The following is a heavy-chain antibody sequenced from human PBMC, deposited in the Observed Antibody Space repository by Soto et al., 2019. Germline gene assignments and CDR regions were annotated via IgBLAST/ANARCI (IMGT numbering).Heavy chain of an antibody. V-gene: IGHV4-34*01. J-gene: IGHJ6*02. D-gene: IGHD2-2*02. CDR1: GGSFSGYY. CDR3: ARGRARGKVVPAAIRNSSGWYGGGYYYYGMDV. CDR2: INHSGST. Sequence: PSETLSLTCAVYGGSFSGYYWSWIRQPPGKGLEWIGEINHSGSTNYNPSLKSRVTISVDTSKNQFSLKLSSVTAADTAVYYCARGRARGKVVPAAIRNSSGWYGGGYYYYGMDVWGQGTTVTV.